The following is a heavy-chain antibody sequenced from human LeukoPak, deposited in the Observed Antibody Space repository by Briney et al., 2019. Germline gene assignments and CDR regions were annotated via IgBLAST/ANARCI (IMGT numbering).Heavy chain of an antibody. D-gene: IGHD2-15*01. CDR3: ARDRSNSDV. CDR2: ISVYKGDT. J-gene: IGHJ6*02. CDR1: GYTFINYG. Sequence: ASVKVSCKASGYTFINYGISWVRQAPGQGLEWMGWISVYKGDTNYAQKFQGRVTMTTDESTSTAYMELRSLRSDDTAVYSCARDRSNSDVWGQGTTVTVSS. V-gene: IGHV1-18*01.